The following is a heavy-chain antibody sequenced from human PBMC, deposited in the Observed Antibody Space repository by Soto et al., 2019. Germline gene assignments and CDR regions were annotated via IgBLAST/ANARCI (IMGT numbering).Heavy chain of an antibody. Sequence: GGSLRLSCAASEFTFSNYAMHWVRQPPGKGLQWLAVISYDGNNKYYADSVKGRFTISRDNSKNTLYLQMNSLRAEDTAVYYCAKERLTMVRGVINQPWPSFFDYWGQGTLVTVSS. CDR2: ISYDGNNK. CDR3: AKERLTMVRGVINQPWPSFFDY. D-gene: IGHD3-10*01. CDR1: EFTFSNYA. V-gene: IGHV3-30*18. J-gene: IGHJ4*02.